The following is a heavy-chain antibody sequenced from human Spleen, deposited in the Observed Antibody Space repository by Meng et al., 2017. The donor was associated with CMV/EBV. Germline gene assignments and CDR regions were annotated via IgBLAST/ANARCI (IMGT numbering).Heavy chain of an antibody. CDR2: IYYSGNT. CDR1: GGSISGYY. J-gene: IGHJ6*02. D-gene: IGHD3-9*01. Sequence: ESLKISCAVSGGSISGYYWNWIRQPPGKGLEWIGYIYYSGNTNYNPSLKSRVTISVDRSKNQFSLKLSSVTAADTAVYYCARDQHDILTGSYRYYGLDVWGQGTTVTVSS. CDR3: ARDQHDILTGSYRYYGLDV. V-gene: IGHV4-59*01.